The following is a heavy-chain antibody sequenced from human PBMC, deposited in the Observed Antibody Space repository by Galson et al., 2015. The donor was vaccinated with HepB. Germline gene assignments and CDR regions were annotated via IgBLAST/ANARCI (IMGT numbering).Heavy chain of an antibody. CDR3: TTDVPTELRYFDWLSLTSFDY. V-gene: IGHV3-15*01. CDR2: IKSKSDGGTR. J-gene: IGHJ4*02. Sequence: SLRLSCAASGFTFSKAWMSWVRQAPGKGLEWVGRIKSKSDGGTRDYAAPVKGRFTISRDDSKNTLYLQMNSLKTEDTAVYYCTTDVPTELRYFDWLSLTSFDYWGQGALVSVSS. D-gene: IGHD3-9*01. CDR1: GFTFSKAW.